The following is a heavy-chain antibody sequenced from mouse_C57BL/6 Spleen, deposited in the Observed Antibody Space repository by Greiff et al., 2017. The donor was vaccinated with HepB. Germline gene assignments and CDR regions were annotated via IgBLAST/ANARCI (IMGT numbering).Heavy chain of an antibody. J-gene: IGHJ2*01. D-gene: IGHD1-1*01. CDR1: GYTFTDYY. V-gene: IGHV1-26*01. CDR3: ANLGYYGRG. Sequence: EVKLQQSGPELVKPGASVKISCKASGYTFTDYYMNWVKQSHGKSLEWIGDINPNNGGTSYNQKFKGKATLTVDKSSSTAYMELRSLTSEDSAVYYCANLGYYGRGWGQGTTLTVSS. CDR2: INPNNGGT.